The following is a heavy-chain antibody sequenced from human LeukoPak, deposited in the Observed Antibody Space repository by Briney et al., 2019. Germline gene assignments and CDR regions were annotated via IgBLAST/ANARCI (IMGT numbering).Heavy chain of an antibody. J-gene: IGHJ4*02. V-gene: IGHV4-59*01. CDR2: IYYSGST. D-gene: IGHD1-26*01. CDR1: GGSISSYY. Sequence: PSETLSLTCTVSGGSISSYYWSWIRQPPGKGLEWSGYIYYSGSTNYNPTLNSRVTISVDTSNNQFSLKLSSVTAADTAVYYCARDWGSGSYTFDYWGQGTLVTVSS. CDR3: ARDWGSGSYTFDY.